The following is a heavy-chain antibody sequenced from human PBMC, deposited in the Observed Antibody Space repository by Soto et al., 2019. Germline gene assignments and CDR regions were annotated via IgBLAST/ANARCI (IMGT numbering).Heavy chain of an antibody. D-gene: IGHD5-18*01. J-gene: IGHJ2*01. CDR3: ARDYDVNTALDYWYFDL. V-gene: IGHV4-4*07. CDR2: IYTSGRT. CDR1: GGSIGNYY. Sequence: QVQLQESGPGLVKPSESLSLTCSVSGGSIGNYYWDWIRQSAGKGLEWIGRIYTSGRTHYNPSLTGRVTMSIDTSKNQFSLRLTSVTAADTAMYYCARDYDVNTALDYWYFDLWGRGTLVTVSS.